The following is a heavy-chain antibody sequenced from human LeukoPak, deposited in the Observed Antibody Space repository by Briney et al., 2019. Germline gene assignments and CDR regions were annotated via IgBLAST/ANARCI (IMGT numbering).Heavy chain of an antibody. CDR3: ARDRGIVVVPAAMCAFDI. CDR2: IIPIFGTA. J-gene: IGHJ3*02. Sequence: SVKVSCKASGGTFSSYAISWVRQAPGQGLEWMGGIIPIFGTANYAQKFQGRVTITADESTSTAYMELSSLRSEDTAVYYCARDRGIVVVPAAMCAFDIWGQGTMVTVSS. V-gene: IGHV1-69*13. D-gene: IGHD2-2*01. CDR1: GGTFSSYA.